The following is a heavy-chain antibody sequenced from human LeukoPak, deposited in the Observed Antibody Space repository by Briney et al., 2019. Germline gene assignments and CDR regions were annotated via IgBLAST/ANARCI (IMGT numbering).Heavy chain of an antibody. CDR1: GGSFSGYY. CDR3: ARGRLGNETDY. J-gene: IGHJ4*02. Sequence: SETLSLTCAVYGGSFSGYYWSWIRQPPGKGLEWIGEINHSGSTNYNPSLKSRVTISVDTSKNQFSLKLSSVTAADTAVYYCARGRLGNETDYWGQGTLVTVSS. D-gene: IGHD1-1*01. V-gene: IGHV4-34*01. CDR2: INHSGST.